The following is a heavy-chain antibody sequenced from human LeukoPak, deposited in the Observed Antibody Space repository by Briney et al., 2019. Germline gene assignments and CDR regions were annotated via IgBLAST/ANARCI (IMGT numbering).Heavy chain of an antibody. CDR2: IIPLFGTA. V-gene: IGHV1-69*06. Sequence: SVKGSCKASGGTFNSYAITWVRQAPGQGLEWMGGIIPLFGTAKYAQKVQGRVSITADKSTSTAYMELSSLRSEDTAVYYCARARHNADDAMLHLRDWGQGTLVTVSS. D-gene: IGHD2-15*01. CDR1: GGTFNSYA. CDR3: ARARHNADDAMLHLRD. J-gene: IGHJ4*02.